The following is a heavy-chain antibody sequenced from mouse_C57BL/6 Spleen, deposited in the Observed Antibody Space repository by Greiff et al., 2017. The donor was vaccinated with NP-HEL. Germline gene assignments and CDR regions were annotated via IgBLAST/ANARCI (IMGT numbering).Heavy chain of an antibody. CDR3: ARTGSSYGGFAY. V-gene: IGHV1-26*01. CDR1: GYTFTDYY. D-gene: IGHD1-1*01. J-gene: IGHJ3*01. Sequence: EVQLQQSGPELVKPGASVKISCKASGYTFTDYYMNWVKQSHGKSLEWIGDINPNNGGTSYNQKFKGKATLTVDKSSSTAYMELRSLTSEDSAVYYCARTGSSYGGFAYWGQGTLVTVSA. CDR2: INPNNGGT.